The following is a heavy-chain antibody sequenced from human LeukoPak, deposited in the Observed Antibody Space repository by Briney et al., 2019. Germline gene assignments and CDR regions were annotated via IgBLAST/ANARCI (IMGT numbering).Heavy chain of an antibody. Sequence: ASVKVSCKASGYTFTGYYMHWVRQAPGQGLEWMGWINPNSGGTNYAQKFQGRVTMTRDTSISTAYMELSRLRSDDTAVYYCARHRSGGSQDDAFDIWGQGTMVTVSS. J-gene: IGHJ3*02. CDR3: ARHRSGGSQDDAFDI. CDR2: INPNSGGT. CDR1: GYTFTGYY. D-gene: IGHD2-15*01. V-gene: IGHV1-2*02.